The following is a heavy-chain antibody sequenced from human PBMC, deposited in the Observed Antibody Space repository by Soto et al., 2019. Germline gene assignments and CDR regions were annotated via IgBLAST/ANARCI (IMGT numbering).Heavy chain of an antibody. V-gene: IGHV3-23*01. CDR2: ISGSGGST. CDR3: AKISLGVVTTDY. Sequence: EVQLLESGGGLVQPGGSLRLSCAASGFTFSSYAMSWVRQAPGKGLEWVAAISGSGGSTYYADSVKGRFTISRDNSKNTLYLQMNSLRAEDTAVYYCAKISLGVVTTDYWGQGTLVTVSS. CDR1: GFTFSSYA. D-gene: IGHD3-3*01. J-gene: IGHJ4*02.